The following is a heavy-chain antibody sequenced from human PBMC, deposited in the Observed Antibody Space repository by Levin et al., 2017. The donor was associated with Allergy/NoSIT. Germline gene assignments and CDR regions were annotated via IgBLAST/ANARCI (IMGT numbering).Heavy chain of an antibody. Sequence: KVSCKGSGYSFTNYWITWVRQLPGKGLEWMGKIDPSDSYTKYSPSFQGHVTISSDKSISTAYLQWSSLKASDTAMYYWARHMIPNSSGMEAIDVWGQGTTVTVSS. CDR3: ARHMIPNSSGMEAIDV. V-gene: IGHV5-10-1*01. CDR2: IDPSDSYT. J-gene: IGHJ6*02. D-gene: IGHD6-19*01. CDR1: GYSFTNYW.